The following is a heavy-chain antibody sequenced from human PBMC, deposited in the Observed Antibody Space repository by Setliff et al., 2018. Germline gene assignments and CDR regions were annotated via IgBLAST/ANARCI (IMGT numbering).Heavy chain of an antibody. V-gene: IGHV1-69*05. Sequence: SVKVSCKASGDSFSNYAISWVRQAPGQGLEWMGGIIPMFGTPAYTQKFQDRVTITTDESTSTAYMELNSLTSEDTAVYYCARDPGYPSGVAGGFDTWGQGTTVTVSS. J-gene: IGHJ3*02. CDR2: IIPMFGTP. CDR3: ARDPGYPSGVAGGFDT. CDR1: GDSFSNYA. D-gene: IGHD2-2*03.